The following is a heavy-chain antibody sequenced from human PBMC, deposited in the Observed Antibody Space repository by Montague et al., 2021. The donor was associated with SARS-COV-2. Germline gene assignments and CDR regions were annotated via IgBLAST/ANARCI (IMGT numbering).Heavy chain of an antibody. J-gene: IGHJ5*02. Sequence: SETLSLTCTVSGGSTASHYWNWIRQSPGKRPEWIGYVYYNGDTKYNPSLQSRVTISIDTSENQFSLRLNSVTAADTAVYYCARRLTGLEPPFDPWGQGTLVIASS. D-gene: IGHD1-1*01. CDR2: VYYNGDT. CDR1: GGSTASHY. V-gene: IGHV4-59*08. CDR3: ARRLTGLEPPFDP.